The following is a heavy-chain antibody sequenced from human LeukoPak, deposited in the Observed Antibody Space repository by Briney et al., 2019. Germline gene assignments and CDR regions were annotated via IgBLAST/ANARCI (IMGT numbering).Heavy chain of an antibody. CDR2: IRPTDGAT. J-gene: IGHJ4*02. Sequence: ASVRVFCKASGYIFTDHFFHWVRQVPGQGLEWMGWIRPTDGATKVAQKFQGRVTLTRDTSISTVYMEMSGLRFDDTAMYYCARGRYRYSYDYWGQGTLVTVSS. CDR3: ARGRYRYSYDY. V-gene: IGHV1-2*02. CDR1: GYIFTDHF. D-gene: IGHD1-26*01.